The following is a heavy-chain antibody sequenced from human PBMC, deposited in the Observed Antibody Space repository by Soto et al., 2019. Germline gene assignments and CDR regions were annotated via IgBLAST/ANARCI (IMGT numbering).Heavy chain of an antibody. V-gene: IGHV4-30-4*01. CDR2: MYYSGST. CDR3: ARGAAPFDY. J-gene: IGHJ4*02. CDR1: GGSITSGDYY. D-gene: IGHD2-15*01. Sequence: QVQLQESGPGLVKPSQTLSLTCPVSGGSITSGDYYWSWIRQPPGKGLEWIGYMYYSGSTYYNPSLRSRVTISIDTSMNQFSLKLSSVTAADTAVYYCARGAAPFDYWGQGTLITVSS.